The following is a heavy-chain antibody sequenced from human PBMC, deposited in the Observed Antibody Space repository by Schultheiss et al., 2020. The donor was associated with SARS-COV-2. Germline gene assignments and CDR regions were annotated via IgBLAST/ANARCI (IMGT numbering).Heavy chain of an antibody. CDR3: AHRLSGSLAFDI. D-gene: IGHD3-3*02. CDR2: IYWDDDK. Sequence: SGPTLVKPTQTLTLTCSFSGFSLTTSGEGVGWIRQPPGKALEWLALIYWDDDKRYSPSLESRLTITKDTSKNQVVLTMTKMDPMDTATYYCAHRLSGSLAFDIWGQGTRVTVSS. V-gene: IGHV2-5*02. J-gene: IGHJ3*02. CDR1: GFSLTTSGEG.